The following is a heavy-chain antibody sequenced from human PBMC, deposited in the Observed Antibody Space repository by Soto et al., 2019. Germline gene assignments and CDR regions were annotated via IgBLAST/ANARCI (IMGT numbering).Heavy chain of an antibody. J-gene: IGHJ4*02. V-gene: IGHV3-74*01. Sequence: EVQLVESGGDLVQPGGSLRLSCAASGFTFGSYWMHWVRQAPGKGLVWVSRINSDGSTTNYGDSLKGRFTISRDNAKSTLYLQRNSLRAEDTAVYYCERAGWYRVDYWGQGTLITVSS. CDR1: GFTFGSYW. D-gene: IGHD2-15*01. CDR3: ERAGWYRVDY. CDR2: INSDGSTT.